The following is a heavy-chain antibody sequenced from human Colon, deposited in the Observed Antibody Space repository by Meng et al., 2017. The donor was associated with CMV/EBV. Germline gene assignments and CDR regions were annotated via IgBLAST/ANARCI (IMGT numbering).Heavy chain of an antibody. V-gene: IGHV3-7*01. CDR2: IKQDGSEK. CDR1: GFIFNSYW. D-gene: IGHD1-1*01. Sequence: GGSLRLSCAASGFIFNSYWMSWVRQAPGKGLEWVANIKQDGSEKYYQDSVKGRFTISRDNTKNTLYLQMNSLRDEDAAVYYCVGTYDGNLDYWGQGTLVTVSS. CDR3: VGTYDGNLDY. J-gene: IGHJ4*02.